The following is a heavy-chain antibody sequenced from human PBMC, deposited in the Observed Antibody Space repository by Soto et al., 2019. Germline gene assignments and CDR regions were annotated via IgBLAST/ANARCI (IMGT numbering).Heavy chain of an antibody. D-gene: IGHD3-22*01. CDR1: GFTFSSNG. J-gene: IGHJ4*02. CDR2: ISIGSSTI. V-gene: IGHV3-48*02. Sequence: PGGSLRLSCEASGFTFSSNGMNWVRQAPGKGLEWVSLISIGSSTINYADSVRGRFTISRDNAKNSLYLQMNSLRDEDTAVYYCSRYWGVYDSDIRTHIPHLDSWGQGTLVTVSS. CDR3: SRYWGVYDSDIRTHIPHLDS.